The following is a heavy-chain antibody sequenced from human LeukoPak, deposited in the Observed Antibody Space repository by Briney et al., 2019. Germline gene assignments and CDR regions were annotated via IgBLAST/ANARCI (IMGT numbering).Heavy chain of an antibody. D-gene: IGHD6-19*01. CDR1: GFTFAGYF. V-gene: IGHV3-43*02. CDR2: ISGDGTTT. CDR3: ATSHGWSPDH. J-gene: IGHJ4*02. Sequence: PGGSLRLSCAASGFTFAGYFMHWVRQAPGKGLECISFISGDGTTTYYRDSVRGRFTISRDNSKNSLYLQLESLRADDTALYFCATSHGWSPDHWGQGTLVTVSS.